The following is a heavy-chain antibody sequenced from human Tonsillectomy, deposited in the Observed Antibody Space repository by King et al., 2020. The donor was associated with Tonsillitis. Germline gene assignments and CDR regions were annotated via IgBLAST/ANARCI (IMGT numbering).Heavy chain of an antibody. CDR2: ISYDGSNK. D-gene: IGHD6-19*01. Sequence: VQLVESGGGVVQPGRSLRLSCAASGFTFSSYGMHWVRQAPGKGLEWVAVISYDGSNKYYADSVKGRFTISRDNSKNTLYLQMNSLRPEDTAVYYCEKDHSSRWYSGYDYWGQGTLLTVSS. J-gene: IGHJ4*02. CDR3: EKDHSSRWYSGYDY. V-gene: IGHV3-30*18. CDR1: GFTFSSYG.